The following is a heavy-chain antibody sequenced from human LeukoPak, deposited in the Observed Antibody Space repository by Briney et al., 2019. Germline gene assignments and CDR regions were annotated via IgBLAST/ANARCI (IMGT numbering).Heavy chain of an antibody. CDR1: GFTFSSYG. J-gene: IGHJ5*02. D-gene: IGHD6-13*01. V-gene: IGHV3-33*06. Sequence: PGGSLRLSCAASGFTFSSYGMHWVRQAPGKGLEWVAVIWYDGSNKYYADSVKGRFTISRDNSKNTLYLQMNSLRAEDTAVYYCAKTFLPYSSTNWFDPWGQGTLVTVSS. CDR2: IWYDGSNK. CDR3: AKTFLPYSSTNWFDP.